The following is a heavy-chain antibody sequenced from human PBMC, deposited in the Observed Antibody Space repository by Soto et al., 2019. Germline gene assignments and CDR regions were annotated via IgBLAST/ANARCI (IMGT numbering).Heavy chain of an antibody. J-gene: IGHJ6*02. Sequence: EERLVESGGGSVQPGGSLRLSCAASRFTFSSYWMYWVRQAPGKGLVWVSRINSEGSSTSYADSVKGRFSISRDNSKSTLYLQMNTLRAGDTAVYYCARRREGYSYGLDVWGHVNTVTVSS. CDR3: ARRREGYSYGLDV. V-gene: IGHV3-74*01. CDR2: INSEGSST. CDR1: RFTFSSYW. D-gene: IGHD1-1*01.